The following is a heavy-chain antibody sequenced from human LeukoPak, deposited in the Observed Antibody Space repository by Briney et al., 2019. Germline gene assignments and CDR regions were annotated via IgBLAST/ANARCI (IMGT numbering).Heavy chain of an antibody. CDR3: ARTRRYYYDSSGYYTRYCYFDL. D-gene: IGHD3-22*01. CDR1: GGSISSSSYY. J-gene: IGHJ2*01. CDR2: IYYSGST. Sequence: SETLSLTCTVSGGSISSSSYYWGWIRQPPGKGLEWIGSIYYSGSTYYNPSLKSRVTISVDTSKNQFSLKLSSVTAADTAVYYCARTRRYYYDSSGYYTRYCYFDLWGRGTLVTVSS. V-gene: IGHV4-39*07.